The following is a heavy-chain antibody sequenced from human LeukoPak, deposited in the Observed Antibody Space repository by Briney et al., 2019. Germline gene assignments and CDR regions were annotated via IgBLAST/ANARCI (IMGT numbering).Heavy chain of an antibody. CDR2: VSYEGTIK. Sequence: GGSLRLSCAASGFAFSNFAMHWVRQAPGKGLEWVAVVSYEGTIKYYSDSAKGRFTISRDNSNSLISLQMNNLTTEDTAAYYCAKEGGATGRYYFDYWGQGTLVTVSS. D-gene: IGHD1-26*01. J-gene: IGHJ4*02. CDR1: GFAFSNFA. V-gene: IGHV3-30*18. CDR3: AKEGGATGRYYFDY.